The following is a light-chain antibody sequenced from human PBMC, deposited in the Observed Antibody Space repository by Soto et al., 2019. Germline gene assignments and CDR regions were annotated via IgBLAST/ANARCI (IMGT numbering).Light chain of an antibody. CDR2: KVS. CDR3: RQGTHCPYT. CDR1: QSLVHSDGNTH. Sequence: DVVMTQSPLSLPVTLGQPASISCRSTQSLVHSDGNTHLNWFQQRPGQSPRRLICKVSNRDSGVLDRYNSRASDTHYTLKILRVEAEDVGVYYFRQGTHCPYTFGQGTKLEIK. J-gene: IGKJ2*01. V-gene: IGKV2-30*02.